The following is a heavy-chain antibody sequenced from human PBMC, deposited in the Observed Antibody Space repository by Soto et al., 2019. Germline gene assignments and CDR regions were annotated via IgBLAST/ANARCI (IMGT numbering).Heavy chain of an antibody. CDR1: GFTFDDFA. D-gene: IGHD6-19*01. Sequence: SLRVSFVGSGFTFDDFAMHWVRQAPGKGLEWISGISWNSGGELYADSVKVRFTISRDNANNSLYLQMNSLTAEDTALYYCAKDRRTSVVVAGFDXWGQVTLFTVSX. J-gene: IGHJ4*02. CDR3: AKDRRTSVVVAGFDX. CDR2: ISWNSGGE. V-gene: IGHV3-9*01.